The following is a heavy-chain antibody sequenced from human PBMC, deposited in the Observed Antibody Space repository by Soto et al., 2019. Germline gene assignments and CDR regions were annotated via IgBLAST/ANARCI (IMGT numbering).Heavy chain of an antibody. Sequence: GGSLRLSCAASGFTFRNYGMNWVRQAPGKGLEWVSGISGSGISTHYADSVKGRFTVSRDNSKNTLYLQMNSLRAEDTAVYNCGKGPVGPDWCFGLWARGTLVTVSS. CDR1: GFTFRNYG. V-gene: IGHV3-23*01. CDR2: ISGSGIST. CDR3: GKGPVGPDWCFGL. J-gene: IGHJ2*01.